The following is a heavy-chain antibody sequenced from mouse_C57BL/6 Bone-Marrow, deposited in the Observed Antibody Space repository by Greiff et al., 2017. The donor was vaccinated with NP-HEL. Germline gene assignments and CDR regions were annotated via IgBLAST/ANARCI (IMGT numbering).Heavy chain of an antibody. D-gene: IGHD1-1*01. CDR3: ARRGFYYYGSSYNFDY. Sequence: VQLQQSGAELARPGASVKLSCKASGYTFTSYGISWVKQRTGQGLEWIGEIYPRSGNTYYNEKFKGKATLTADKSSSTAYMELRSLTSEDSAVYFCARRGFYYYGSSYNFDYWGQGTTLTVSS. CDR2: IYPRSGNT. V-gene: IGHV1-81*01. CDR1: GYTFTSYG. J-gene: IGHJ2*01.